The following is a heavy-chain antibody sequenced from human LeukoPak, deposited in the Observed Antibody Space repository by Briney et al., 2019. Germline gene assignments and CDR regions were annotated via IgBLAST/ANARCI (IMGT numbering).Heavy chain of an antibody. CDR1: GFNFKSLA. CDR2: MSGSGGST. CDR3: AKGGLTMIVVVMRY. D-gene: IGHD3-22*01. V-gene: IGHV3-23*01. Sequence: GGSLILPCGACGFNFKSLAMSGVRQAPRKGLEWVAAMSGSGGSTYYADSVKGRFTISRDNSKNTLYLQMNSLRAEDTAVYYCAKGGLTMIVVVMRYWGQGTLVTVSS. J-gene: IGHJ4*02.